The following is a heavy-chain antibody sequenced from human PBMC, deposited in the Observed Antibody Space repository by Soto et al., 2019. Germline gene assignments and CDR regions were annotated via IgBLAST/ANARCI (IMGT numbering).Heavy chain of an antibody. V-gene: IGHV4-61*01. CDR2: IYYSGST. CDR3: AREFRAEYYDSSGYSDY. CDR1: GGSVSSGSYY. D-gene: IGHD3-22*01. J-gene: IGHJ4*02. Sequence: SETLSLTCTVSGGSVSSGSYYWSWIRQPPGKGLEWIGYIYYSGSTNYNPSLKSRVTISVDTSKNQFSLKLSSVTAADTAVYYCAREFRAEYYDSSGYSDYWGQGTLVTVSS.